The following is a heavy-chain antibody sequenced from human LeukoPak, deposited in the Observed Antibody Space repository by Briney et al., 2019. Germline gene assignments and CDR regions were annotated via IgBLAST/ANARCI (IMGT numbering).Heavy chain of an antibody. D-gene: IGHD1-26*01. J-gene: IGHJ3*02. CDR3: VKGAVWALGAFEI. CDR1: GFTLSSYT. V-gene: IGHV3-21*04. Sequence: PGGSLSLSCAVSGFTLSSYTMNWVRHAPGKGMEWVSSISSSISYIYYADSVKGRFTISRDNAKSSLYLQMNSLRAEDTAIYYCVKGAVWALGAFEIWGQGAVVIVTS. CDR2: ISSSISYI.